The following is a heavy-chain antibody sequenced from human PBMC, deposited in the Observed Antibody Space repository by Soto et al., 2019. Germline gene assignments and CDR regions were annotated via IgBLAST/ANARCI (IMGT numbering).Heavy chain of an antibody. J-gene: IGHJ5*02. Sequence: SETLSLTCTVSGGSISSYYWSWIRQPPGKGLEWIGYIYYSGSTNYNPSLKSRVTISVDTSKNQFSLKLSSVTAADTAVYYCASARSIAARPTDPWFDPWGQGTLVTVSS. V-gene: IGHV4-59*01. D-gene: IGHD6-6*01. CDR1: GGSISSYY. CDR2: IYYSGST. CDR3: ASARSIAARPTDPWFDP.